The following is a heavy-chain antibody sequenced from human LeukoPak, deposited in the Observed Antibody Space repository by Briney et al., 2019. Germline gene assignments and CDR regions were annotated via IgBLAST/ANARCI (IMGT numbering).Heavy chain of an antibody. J-gene: IGHJ4*02. CDR1: GGSFSGYY. D-gene: IGHD3-10*01. CDR3: ARDSGERGSGSYLIAY. Sequence: SETLSLTCAVYGGSFSGYYWSWIRQPPGKGLEWIGEINHSGSTNYNPSLKSRVTISVDTSKNQFSLKLRSVTAADTAVYYCARDSGERGSGSYLIAYWGQGTLVTVSS. CDR2: INHSGST. V-gene: IGHV4-34*01.